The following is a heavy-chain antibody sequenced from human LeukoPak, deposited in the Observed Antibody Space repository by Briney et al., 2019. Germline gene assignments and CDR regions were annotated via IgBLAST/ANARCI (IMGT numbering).Heavy chain of an antibody. D-gene: IGHD6-19*01. CDR3: ARDTRAGIAVAGIIDY. J-gene: IGHJ4*02. Sequence: ASVKVSCKASGGTFTSYYMHWVRQAPGQGLEWMGIINPSGSSTSYAQKFQGRVTMTRDTSTSTVYMELSSLRSEDTAVYYCARDTRAGIAVAGIIDYWGQGTLVTVSS. V-gene: IGHV1-46*01. CDR1: GGTFTSYY. CDR2: INPSGSST.